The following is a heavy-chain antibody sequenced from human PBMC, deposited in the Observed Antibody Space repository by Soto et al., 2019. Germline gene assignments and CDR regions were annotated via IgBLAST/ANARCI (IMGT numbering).Heavy chain of an antibody. Sequence: KTSETLSLTCTVSGGSISSGGYYWNWIRQYPGKGLEWIAYIYQSGTPYYNPSLKSRATISIDRSKNQFSLMLDSVTAADTAVYYCARDLRLDAWGPGTLVTVAS. CDR1: GGSISSGGYY. J-gene: IGHJ5*02. V-gene: IGHV4-31*03. CDR3: ARDLRLDA. CDR2: IYQSGTP. D-gene: IGHD2-21*02.